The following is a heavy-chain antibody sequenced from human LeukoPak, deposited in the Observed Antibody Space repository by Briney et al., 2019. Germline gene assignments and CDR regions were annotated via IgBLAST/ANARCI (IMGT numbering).Heavy chain of an antibody. CDR2: ISGSGGST. CDR1: GFTFSSYA. Sequence: LTGGSLRLSCAASGFTFSSYAMSWVRQAPGKGLEWVSAISGSGGSTYYADSVKGRFTISRDNSKNTLYLQMNSLRAEDTAVYYCARRQWGVMTPRDAFDIWGQGTMVTVSS. V-gene: IGHV3-23*01. D-gene: IGHD3-16*01. J-gene: IGHJ3*02. CDR3: ARRQWGVMTPRDAFDI.